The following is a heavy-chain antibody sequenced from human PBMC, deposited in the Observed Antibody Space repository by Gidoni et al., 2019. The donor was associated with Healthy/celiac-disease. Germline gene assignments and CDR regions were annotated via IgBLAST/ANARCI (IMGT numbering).Heavy chain of an antibody. CDR2: ISYDGSNK. V-gene: IGHV3-30*18. J-gene: IGHJ6*02. D-gene: IGHD2-15*01. Sequence: QVQLVESGGGVVQPGRSLRLSCAASGFTCSSYGMHWVRQAPGKGLEWVAVISYDGSNKYYADSVKGRFTISRDNSKNTLYLQMNSLRAEDTAVYYCAKDLEAYCSGGSCYYYYGMDVWGQGTTVTVSS. CDR1: GFTCSSYG. CDR3: AKDLEAYCSGGSCYYYYGMDV.